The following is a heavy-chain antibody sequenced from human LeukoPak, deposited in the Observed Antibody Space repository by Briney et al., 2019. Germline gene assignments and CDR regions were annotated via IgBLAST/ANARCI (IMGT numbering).Heavy chain of an antibody. CDR1: GDTLSNYA. CDR3: ARDSGYDWEDY. D-gene: IGHD5-12*01. Sequence: ASVKVSCKASGDTLSNYALSWGRQAPGQGLEWMGRIIPIFGTANYAQKFQGRVTITADKSTSTAYMELSSLRSEDRAVYYCARDSGYDWEDYWGQGTLVSDCS. CDR2: IIPIFGTA. J-gene: IGHJ4*02. V-gene: IGHV1-69*06.